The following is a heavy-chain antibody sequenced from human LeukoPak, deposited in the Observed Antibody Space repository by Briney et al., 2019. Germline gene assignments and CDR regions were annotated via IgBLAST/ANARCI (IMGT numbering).Heavy chain of an antibody. CDR2: INPNSGGT. V-gene: IGHV1-2*02. CDR1: GCTFTGYY. J-gene: IGHJ4*02. D-gene: IGHD6-19*01. CDR3: ARDAAPSSGWYYFDY. Sequence: ASVKVSCKASGCTFTGYYMHWVRQAPGQGLEWMGWINPNSGGTNYAQKFQGRVTMSRDTSISTAYMELSRLRSDDTAVYYCARDAAPSSGWYYFDYWGQGTLVTVSS.